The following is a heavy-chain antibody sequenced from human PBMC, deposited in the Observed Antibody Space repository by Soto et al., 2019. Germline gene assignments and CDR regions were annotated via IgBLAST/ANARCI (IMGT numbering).Heavy chain of an antibody. J-gene: IGHJ5*02. D-gene: IGHD3-22*01. CDR3: ARSCDSSGSDWFDP. CDR1: GYTFTGYY. Sequence: GASVKVSCKASGYTFTGYYMHWVRQAPGQGLEWMGWINPNSGGTNYAQKFQGWVTMTRDTSISTAYMELSRLRSDDTAVYYCARSCDSSGSDWFDPWGQGTLVTVSS. CDR2: INPNSGGT. V-gene: IGHV1-2*04.